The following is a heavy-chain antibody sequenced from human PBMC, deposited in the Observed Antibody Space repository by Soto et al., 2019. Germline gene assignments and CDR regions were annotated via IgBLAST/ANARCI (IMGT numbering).Heavy chain of an antibody. CDR1: GFTFSSYG. Sequence: GGSLRLSCAASGFTFSSYGMHWVRQAPGKGLEWVAVISYDGSNKYYADSVKGRFTISRDNSKNTLYLQMNSLRVEDTAVYYCAKDSRYGDYLPNAEYFQHWGQGTLVTVSS. CDR3: AKDSRYGDYLPNAEYFQH. CDR2: ISYDGSNK. J-gene: IGHJ1*01. D-gene: IGHD4-17*01. V-gene: IGHV3-30*18.